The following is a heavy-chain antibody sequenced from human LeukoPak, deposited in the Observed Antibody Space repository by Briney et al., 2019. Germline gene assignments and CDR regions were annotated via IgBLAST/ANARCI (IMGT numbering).Heavy chain of an antibody. V-gene: IGHV4-39*01. J-gene: IGHJ5*02. D-gene: IGHD1-7*01. Sequence: SETLFLTCTVSGGSISSSSYYWGWIRQPPGKGLEWIGSMYYIGSTNYNPSLKSRVTISVDTSKNQFSLKLSSVTAADTAVYYCARGDSITGTTWFDPWGQGTLVTVSS. CDR3: ARGDSITGTTWFDP. CDR1: GGSISSSSYY. CDR2: MYYIGST.